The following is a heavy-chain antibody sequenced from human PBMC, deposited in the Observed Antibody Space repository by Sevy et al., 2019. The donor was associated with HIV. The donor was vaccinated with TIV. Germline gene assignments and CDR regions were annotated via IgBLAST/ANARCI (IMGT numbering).Heavy chain of an antibody. CDR1: GFTFSTYG. V-gene: IGHV3-30*18. Sequence: GGSLRLSCAASGFTFSTYGMHWVRQAPGKGLEWVAIISYDGSNKFYADSVKGRFTISRENSKNTLYLQMNSLRAEDTAEYYCAKDETAAGSWDTYGMDVWGQGTTVTVSS. CDR3: AKDETAAGSWDTYGMDV. D-gene: IGHD6-13*01. J-gene: IGHJ6*02. CDR2: ISYDGSNK.